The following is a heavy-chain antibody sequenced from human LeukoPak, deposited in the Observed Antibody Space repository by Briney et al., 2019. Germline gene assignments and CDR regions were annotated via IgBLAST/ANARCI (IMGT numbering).Heavy chain of an antibody. V-gene: IGHV4-39*07. J-gene: IGHJ6*03. Sequence: SETLSLTCTVSGGSISSSSYYWGWIRQPPGKGLEWIGSIYYSGSTYYNPSLKSRVTMSVDTSKNQFSLKLSSVTAADTAVYYCARVGYFDWLGYYYYYYMDVWGKGTTVTVSS. CDR3: ARVGYFDWLGYYYYYYMDV. CDR2: IYYSGST. CDR1: GGSISSSSYY. D-gene: IGHD3-9*01.